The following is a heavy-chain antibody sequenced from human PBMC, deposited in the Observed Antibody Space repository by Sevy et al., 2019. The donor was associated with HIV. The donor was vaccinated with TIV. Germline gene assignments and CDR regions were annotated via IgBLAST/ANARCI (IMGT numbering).Heavy chain of an antibody. Sequence: GGSLRLSCAVSGLSFSSYWMHWVRQAPGKGRVWVSSINSDGRTTTYAESVKGRFTISRYNAKNTLYMHAKSLTAEETAVYFCLVVSPPVGILYWGQGTLVTVSS. CDR1: GLSFSSYW. D-gene: IGHD2-15*01. CDR2: INSDGRTT. V-gene: IGHV3-74*01. CDR3: LVVSPPVGILY. J-gene: IGHJ4*02.